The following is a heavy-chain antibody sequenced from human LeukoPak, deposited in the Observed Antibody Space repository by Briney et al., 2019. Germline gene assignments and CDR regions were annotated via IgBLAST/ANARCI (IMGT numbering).Heavy chain of an antibody. CDR1: GFTFSAFW. CDR2: INSDDSRT. V-gene: IGHV3-74*01. Sequence: GGSLRLSCAASGFTFSAFWMHWVRQAPGKGLVWVSRINSDDSRTTYADSVKGRFTISRDNSKNTLYLQMNSLRAEDTAVYYCAKERSGYSSSWSYGMDVWGQGTTVTVSS. D-gene: IGHD6-13*01. J-gene: IGHJ6*02. CDR3: AKERSGYSSSWSYGMDV.